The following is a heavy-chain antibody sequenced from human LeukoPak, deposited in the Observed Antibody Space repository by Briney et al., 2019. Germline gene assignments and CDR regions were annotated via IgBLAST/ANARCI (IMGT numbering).Heavy chain of an antibody. CDR3: ARGDIVVVPASAVTLKSPYYYYMDV. Sequence: ASVKVSCKASGYTFTSYGISWVRQAPGQGLEWMGWISAYNGNTNYAQKLQGRVTMTTDTSTSTAYMKLRSLRSDDTAVYYCARGDIVVVPASAVTLKSPYYYYMDVWGKGTTVTVSS. V-gene: IGHV1-18*01. D-gene: IGHD2-2*01. J-gene: IGHJ6*03. CDR1: GYTFTSYG. CDR2: ISAYNGNT.